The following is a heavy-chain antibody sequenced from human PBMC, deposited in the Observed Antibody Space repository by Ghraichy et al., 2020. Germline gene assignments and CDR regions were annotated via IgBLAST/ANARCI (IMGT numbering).Heavy chain of an antibody. CDR2: IYWDDDK. V-gene: IGHV2-5*02. J-gene: IGHJ4*02. D-gene: IGHD3-10*01. CDR3: AHSQEQKYGSGSYYKWNFDY. Sequence: SGPTLVKPTQTLTLTCTFSGFSLSTSGVGVGWIRQPPGKALEWLALIYWDDDKRYSPSLKSRLTITKDTSKNQVVLTMTNMDPVDTATYYCAHSQEQKYGSGSYYKWNFDYWGQGTLVTVSS. CDR1: GFSLSTSGVG.